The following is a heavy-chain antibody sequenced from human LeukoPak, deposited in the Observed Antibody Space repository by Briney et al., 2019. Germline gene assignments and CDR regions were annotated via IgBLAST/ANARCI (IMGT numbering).Heavy chain of an antibody. CDR1: GLTFSSYW. CDR2: IKQDGSEK. Sequence: GGSLRLSCAASGLTFSSYWMSWVRQAPGKGLEWVANIKQDGSEKYYVDSVKGRFTISRDNAKNSLYLQMNSLRAEDTAVYYCARDLDYDILTGYHKPDYWGQGTLVTVSS. V-gene: IGHV3-7*01. D-gene: IGHD3-9*01. CDR3: ARDLDYDILTGYHKPDY. J-gene: IGHJ4*02.